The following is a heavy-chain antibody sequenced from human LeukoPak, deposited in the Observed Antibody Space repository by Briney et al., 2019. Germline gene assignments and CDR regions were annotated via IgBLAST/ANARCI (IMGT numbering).Heavy chain of an antibody. Sequence: GASVKVSCKASGYGFSDVYFNWARQAPGQGLEWMGWINPHSGATNYAQRFRGRVSMDASFDTAYMELSRLTSDDTAVYYCATSSTVTHTRDPWGQGTLVTVSS. J-gene: IGHJ5*02. CDR3: ATSSTVTHTRDP. V-gene: IGHV1-2*02. CDR1: GYGFSDVY. D-gene: IGHD4-11*01. CDR2: INPHSGAT.